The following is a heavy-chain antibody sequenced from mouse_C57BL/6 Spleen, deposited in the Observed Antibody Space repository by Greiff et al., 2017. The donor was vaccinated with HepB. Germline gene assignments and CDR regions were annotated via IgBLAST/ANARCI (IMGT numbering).Heavy chain of an antibody. Sequence: QVQLQQSGAELLKPGASVKLSCKATGYTFTGYWIEWVKQRPGHGLEWIGEILPGSGSTNYNEKFKGKATFTADTSSNTAYMQLSSLTTEDSAIYYCARSGFTTVVATDYWGQGTTVTVSA. D-gene: IGHD1-1*01. V-gene: IGHV1-9*01. J-gene: IGHJ2*01. CDR1: GYTFTGYW. CDR3: ARSGFTTVVATDY. CDR2: ILPGSGST.